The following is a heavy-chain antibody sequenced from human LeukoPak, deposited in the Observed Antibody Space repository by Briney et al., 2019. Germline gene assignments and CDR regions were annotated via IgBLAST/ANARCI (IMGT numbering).Heavy chain of an antibody. J-gene: IGHJ4*02. CDR1: GFTFDDYG. CDR2: INWNGGST. V-gene: IGHV3-20*04. D-gene: IGHD6-19*01. Sequence: RPGGSLRLSCAASGFTFDDYGMSWVRQAPGKGLEWVSGINWNGGSTGYADSVKGRFTISRDNAKNSLYLQMNSLRAEDTAVYYCAKDRTRGSSGWFPHFDYWGQGTLVTVSS. CDR3: AKDRTRGSSGWFPHFDY.